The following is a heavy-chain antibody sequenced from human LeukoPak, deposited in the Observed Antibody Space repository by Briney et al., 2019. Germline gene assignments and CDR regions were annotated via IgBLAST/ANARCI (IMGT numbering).Heavy chain of an antibody. CDR2: LKQDESDK. CDR3: ARNSGVPAAISATPFDY. V-gene: IGHV3-7*01. Sequence: GGSLRLSCAVSGFTFSGNWMSWGREAPGQGGGSAGKLKQDESDKYYVHSVQGRFTISRDHAKNSLYLQMNSLRAEDTAVYYCARNSGVPAAISATPFDYWGQGTLVTVSS. CDR1: GFTFSGNW. J-gene: IGHJ4*02. D-gene: IGHD2-2*02.